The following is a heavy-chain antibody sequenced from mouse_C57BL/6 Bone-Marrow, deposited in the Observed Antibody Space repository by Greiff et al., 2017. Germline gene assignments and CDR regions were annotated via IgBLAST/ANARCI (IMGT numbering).Heavy chain of an antibody. Sequence: QVQLQQPGAELVRPGTSVKLSCKASGYTFTSYWMHWVKQRPGQGLEWIGVIDPSDSYTKYTQQFTGKATLTVDTSSSTAYMQLSSLTSENAAVDYCALRPWYAYWGQGTLVTGAA. V-gene: IGHV1-59*01. CDR3: ALRPWYAY. J-gene: IGHJ3*01. CDR1: GYTFTSYW. D-gene: IGHD1-1*01. CDR2: IDPSDSYT.